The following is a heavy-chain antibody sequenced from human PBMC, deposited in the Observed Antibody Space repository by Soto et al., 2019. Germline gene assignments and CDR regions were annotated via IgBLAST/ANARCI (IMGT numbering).Heavy chain of an antibody. J-gene: IGHJ6*02. CDR3: ARGPYYDFWSGITYGMDV. V-gene: IGHV3-53*01. CDR1: GFTVSSNY. CDR2: IYSGGST. Sequence: EVQLVESGGGLIQPGGSLRLSCAASGFTVSSNYMSWVRQAPGKGLEWVSVIYSGGSTYYADSVKGRFTISRDNSKNTXXLQMNSLRAEDTAVYYCARGPYYDFWSGITYGMDVWGQGTTVTVSS. D-gene: IGHD3-3*01.